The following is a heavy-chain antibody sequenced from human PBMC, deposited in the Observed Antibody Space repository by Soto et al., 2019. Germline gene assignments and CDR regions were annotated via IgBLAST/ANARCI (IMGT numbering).Heavy chain of an antibody. J-gene: IGHJ6*02. Sequence: QVQLVQSGAEVKKPGSSVKVSCKASGGTFSSYAISWVRQAPGQGLEWMGGIIPIFGTANYEQKFQGRVTITADESTSTAYMELSSLRSEDTAVYYCARVPGYCSGGSCYRSDYYYYGMDVWGQGTTVTVSS. CDR1: GGTFSSYA. CDR3: ARVPGYCSGGSCYRSDYYYYGMDV. CDR2: IIPIFGTA. D-gene: IGHD2-15*01. V-gene: IGHV1-69*01.